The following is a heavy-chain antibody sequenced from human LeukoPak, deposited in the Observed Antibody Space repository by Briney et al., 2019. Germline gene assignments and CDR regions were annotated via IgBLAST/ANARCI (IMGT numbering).Heavy chain of an antibody. V-gene: IGHV3-7*01. CDR3: AREGGSGWYSGWFDP. CDR1: GFTFSTYW. J-gene: IGHJ5*02. CDR2: IKKDGSEK. Sequence: GGSLRLSCAASGFTFSTYWMSWVRQAPGKGLEWVANIKKDGSEKKYVDSVKGRFTISRDNAKNSLYLQMNSLRAEDTAVYYCAREGGSGWYSGWFDPWGQGTLVTVSS. D-gene: IGHD6-19*01.